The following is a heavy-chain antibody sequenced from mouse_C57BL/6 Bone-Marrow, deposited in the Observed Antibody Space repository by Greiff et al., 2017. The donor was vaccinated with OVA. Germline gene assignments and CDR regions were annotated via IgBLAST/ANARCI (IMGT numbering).Heavy chain of an antibody. CDR1: GFTFTDYY. J-gene: IGHJ3*01. V-gene: IGHV7-3*01. CDR2: IRNKANGYTT. D-gene: IGHD1-1*01. CDR3: ARYSLSATGFAY. Sequence: EVMLVESGGGLVQPGGSLSLSCAASGFTFTDYYMSWVRQPPGKALEWLGFIRNKANGYTTEYSASVKGRFTISRDNSQSILYLQMNALRAEDRATYYCARYSLSATGFAYWGQGTLVTVSA.